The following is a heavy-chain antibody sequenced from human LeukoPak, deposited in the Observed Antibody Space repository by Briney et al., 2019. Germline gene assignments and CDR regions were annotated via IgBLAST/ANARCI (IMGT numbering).Heavy chain of an antibody. V-gene: IGHV4-34*01. J-gene: IGHJ6*03. CDR2: INHSGST. CDR1: GGSFSVYY. CDR3: ARGRVAGSPSPSYYYYMDV. D-gene: IGHD6-19*01. Sequence: SETLSLTCAVCGGSFSVYYWSWIRQPPGKGLEWIGQINHSGSTNYNPSLKSRITISVDTSKNQFSLKLSSVTAADTAVYYCARGRVAGSPSPSYYYYMDVRGKGTTVTVSS.